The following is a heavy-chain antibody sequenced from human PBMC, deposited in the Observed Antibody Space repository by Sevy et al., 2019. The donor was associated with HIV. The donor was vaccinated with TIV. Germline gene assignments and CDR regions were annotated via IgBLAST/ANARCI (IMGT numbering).Heavy chain of an antibody. CDR1: GYTLTELS. Sequence: ASVKVSCKVSGYTLTELSMHWERQAPGKGLEWMGGFDPEDGETIYAQKFQGRVTMTEDTSTDTAYMELSSLRSEDTAVYYCATDHNSSGWYNYWGQGTLVTVSS. V-gene: IGHV1-24*01. D-gene: IGHD6-19*01. CDR3: ATDHNSSGWYNY. J-gene: IGHJ4*02. CDR2: FDPEDGET.